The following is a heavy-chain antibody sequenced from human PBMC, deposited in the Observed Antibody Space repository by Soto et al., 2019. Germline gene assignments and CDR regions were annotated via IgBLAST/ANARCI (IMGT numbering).Heavy chain of an antibody. CDR2: ISAYNGNT. Sequence: QVQLVQSGAEVKKPGASVKVSCKASGYTFTSYGISWVRQAPGQGLEWMGWISAYNGNTNYAQKLQGRVTMTTDTAXITXYXVLRSLRSDDTAVYYCARTGGDYYDSSGYKTRYFDYWGQGTLVTVSS. CDR3: ARTGGDYYDSSGYKTRYFDY. D-gene: IGHD3-22*01. J-gene: IGHJ4*02. CDR1: GYTFTSYG. V-gene: IGHV1-18*01.